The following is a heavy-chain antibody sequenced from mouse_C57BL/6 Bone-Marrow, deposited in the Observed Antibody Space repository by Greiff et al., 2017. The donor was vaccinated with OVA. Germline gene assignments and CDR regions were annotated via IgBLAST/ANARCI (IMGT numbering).Heavy chain of an antibody. CDR2: IYPRSGNT. CDR1: GYTFTSYG. D-gene: IGHD2-2*01. Sequence: VKLMESGAELARPGASVKLSCKASGYTFTSYGISWVKQRTGQGLEWIGEIYPRSGNTYYNEKFKGKATLTADKSSSTAYMELRSLTSEDSAVYFCARGEGSYYGYGWFAYWGQGTLVTVSA. J-gene: IGHJ3*01. V-gene: IGHV1-81*01. CDR3: ARGEGSYYGYGWFAY.